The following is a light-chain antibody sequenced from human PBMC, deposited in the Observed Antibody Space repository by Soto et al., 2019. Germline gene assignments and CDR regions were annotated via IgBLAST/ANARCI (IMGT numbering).Light chain of an antibody. V-gene: IGKV1-5*03. CDR3: AQDYIFPRT. J-gene: IGKJ1*01. Sequence: DIQMTQSPSTLSGSVGDRVTITCRASQTISSWLAWYQQKPGKAPKLLIYKASTLKSGVPSRFSGSGSGTEFTLIISSLQPEDFATYYCAQDYIFPRTFGQGTKVDI. CDR1: QTISSW. CDR2: KAS.